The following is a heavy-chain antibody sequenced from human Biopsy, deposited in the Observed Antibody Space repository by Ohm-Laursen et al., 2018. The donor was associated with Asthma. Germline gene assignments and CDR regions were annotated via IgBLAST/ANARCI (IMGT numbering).Heavy chain of an antibody. Sequence: VSSVKVSCKISGYSLTDLSMHWVRQAPGHGIEWMGGHDHEEGGTVNARRFQGRVTMTEDTSTDTAYMVLSSLSSDDTAVYYCASDFPKDYVRYNFQFWGQGTLVTVSS. V-gene: IGHV1-24*01. CDR1: GYSLTDLS. D-gene: IGHD4-17*01. CDR2: HDHEEGGT. CDR3: ASDFPKDYVRYNFQF. J-gene: IGHJ4*02.